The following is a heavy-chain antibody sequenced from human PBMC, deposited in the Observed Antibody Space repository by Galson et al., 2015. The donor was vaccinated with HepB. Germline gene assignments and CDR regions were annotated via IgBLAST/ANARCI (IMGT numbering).Heavy chain of an antibody. V-gene: IGHV6-1*01. J-gene: IGHJ4*02. CDR2: TYYRSKWFN. CDR1: GDSVSSNSAT. Sequence: CAISGDSVSSNSATWHWIRQSPSRGLEWLGRTYYRSKWFNDYAVSVESRITINPDTSKNQFSLQVNSVTPEDTAVYYCARLRGNSWLDSWGQGTLVTVSS. D-gene: IGHD2/OR15-2a*01. CDR3: ARLRGNSWLDS.